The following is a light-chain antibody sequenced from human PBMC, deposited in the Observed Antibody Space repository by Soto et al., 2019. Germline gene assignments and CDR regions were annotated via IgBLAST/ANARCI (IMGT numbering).Light chain of an antibody. CDR1: QTISNY. CDR3: QQSYSTPLT. V-gene: IGKV1-39*01. CDR2: TAS. J-gene: IGKJ4*01. Sequence: DIQMTQSPSSLSASVGDRVTITCRASQTISNYLHWYQQKPGKAPMLLIHTASSLQSGVPSRFSGSGSVTDFTLTISSLQPEDFATYYCQQSYSTPLTFVGGTKVEIK.